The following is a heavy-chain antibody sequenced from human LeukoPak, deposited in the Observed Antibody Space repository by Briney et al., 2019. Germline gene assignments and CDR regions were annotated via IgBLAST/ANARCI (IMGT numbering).Heavy chain of an antibody. Sequence: PSETLSLTCTVSGYSISSGYYWGWIRQPPGKGLEWIGSIYHSGSTYYNPSLQSRVTISVDTSKNQFSLKLSSVTAADTAVYYCARALAPYCSGGSCYSSWFDPWGQGTLVTVSS. J-gene: IGHJ5*02. CDR1: GYSISSGYY. V-gene: IGHV4-38-2*02. CDR2: IYHSGST. CDR3: ARALAPYCSGGSCYSSWFDP. D-gene: IGHD2-15*01.